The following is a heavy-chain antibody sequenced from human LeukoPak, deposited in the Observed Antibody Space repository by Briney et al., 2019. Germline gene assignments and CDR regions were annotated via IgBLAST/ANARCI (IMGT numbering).Heavy chain of an antibody. CDR1: GYTFTGNY. J-gene: IGHJ4*02. V-gene: IGHV1-2*06. CDR3: PRVYAIAVDVCDY. D-gene: IGHD6-19*01. Sequence: ASVKASCKASGYTFTGNYLHWLRQPPGQGLDGLGRINPNSGGTNYAQKFQGRVTMTRDTSNTPAYMKLGRRRSADTAAYYFPRVYAIAVDVCDYWGQGTKLTVSS. CDR2: INPNSGGT.